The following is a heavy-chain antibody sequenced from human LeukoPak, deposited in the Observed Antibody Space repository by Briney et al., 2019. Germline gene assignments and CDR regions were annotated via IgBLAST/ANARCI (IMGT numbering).Heavy chain of an antibody. CDR2: IYTSGST. CDR1: GGSISSGSYY. Sequence: SQTLSLTCTVSGGSISSGSYYWSWIRQPAGKGLEWIGRIYTSGSTNYNPSLKSRVTISVDTSKNQFSLKLSSVTAADTAVYYCAREGDGYNSDAFDYWGQGTLVTVSS. CDR3: AREGDGYNSDAFDY. V-gene: IGHV4-61*02. D-gene: IGHD5-24*01. J-gene: IGHJ4*02.